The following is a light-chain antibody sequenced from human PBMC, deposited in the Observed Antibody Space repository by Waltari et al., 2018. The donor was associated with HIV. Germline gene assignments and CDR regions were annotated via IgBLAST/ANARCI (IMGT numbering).Light chain of an antibody. V-gene: IGKV4-1*01. CDR2: WAS. CDR1: QSVVYSSNNKNY. J-gene: IGKJ1*01. CDR3: QQYYSTPPWT. Sequence: DIVMTQSPDSLVLSLGERATINCKSSQSVVYSSNNKNYLAWYQQKPGQPPKLLMYWASTRESGVPDRFSGSGSGTDFTLTISSLQAEDVAVYYCQQYYSTPPWTFGQGTKVEI.